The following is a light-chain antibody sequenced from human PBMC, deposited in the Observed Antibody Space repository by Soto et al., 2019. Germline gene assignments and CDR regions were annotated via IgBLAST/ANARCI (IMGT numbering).Light chain of an antibody. CDR1: SSNIGSNT. J-gene: IGLJ1*01. CDR3: AAWGDSLNGRV. V-gene: IGLV1-44*01. Sequence: QLVLTQPPSASGTPGQRVTISCSGSSSNIGSNTVNWYQQLPGTAPKLLIYSNNQRPSGVPDRFSGSKSGTSASLAISGLQSEDEADYYCAAWGDSLNGRVFGTGTKVTVL. CDR2: SNN.